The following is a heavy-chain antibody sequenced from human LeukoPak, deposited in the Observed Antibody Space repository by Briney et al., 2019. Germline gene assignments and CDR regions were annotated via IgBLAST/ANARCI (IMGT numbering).Heavy chain of an antibody. CDR3: ATAVLNSDSMDV. CDR2: INPNSGGT. V-gene: IGHV1-2*02. D-gene: IGHD3-10*01. CDR1: GYTFTGYY. J-gene: IGHJ6*03. Sequence: ASVKVSCKASGYTFTGYYMHWVRQAPGQGLEWMGWINPNSGGTNYAQKFQGRVTMTRDTSISTAYMELSRLRSDDTAVYYCATAVLNSDSMDVWGKGTTVTVSS.